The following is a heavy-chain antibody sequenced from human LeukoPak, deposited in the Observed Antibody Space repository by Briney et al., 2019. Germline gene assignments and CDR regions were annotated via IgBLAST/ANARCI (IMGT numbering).Heavy chain of an antibody. V-gene: IGHV1-2*02. Sequence: ASVKVSCKASGYTFTGYYMHWVRQAPGQGLEWMGWINPNSGGTNYAQKFQGRVTMTRDTSISTAYMELRSLRSDDTAVYYCARGSTVTTLDDAFDIWGQGTMVTVSS. CDR3: ARGSTVTTLDDAFDI. J-gene: IGHJ3*02. CDR1: GYTFTGYY. D-gene: IGHD4-17*01. CDR2: INPNSGGT.